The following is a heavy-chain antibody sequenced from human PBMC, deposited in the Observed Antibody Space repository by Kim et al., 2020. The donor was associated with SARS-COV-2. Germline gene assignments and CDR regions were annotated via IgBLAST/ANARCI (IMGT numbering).Heavy chain of an antibody. Sequence: GGSLRLSCAASGFTFSSYSMNWVRQAPGKGLEWVSYISSSSSTIYYADSVKGRFTISRDNAKNSLYLQMNSLRDEDTAVYYCARDPMSQPGLGNTQPFYCYYYGMDVWGQGTTVTVSS. J-gene: IGHJ6*02. D-gene: IGHD1-1*01. CDR3: ARDPMSQPGLGNTQPFYCYYYGMDV. CDR1: GFTFSSYS. V-gene: IGHV3-48*02. CDR2: ISSSSSTI.